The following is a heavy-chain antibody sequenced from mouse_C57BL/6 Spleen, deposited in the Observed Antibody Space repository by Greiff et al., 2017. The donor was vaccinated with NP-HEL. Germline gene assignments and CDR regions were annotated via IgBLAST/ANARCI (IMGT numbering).Heavy chain of an antibody. CDR1: GYAFSSSW. J-gene: IGHJ4*01. D-gene: IGHD2-3*01. CDR3: APGDGYYYAMDY. V-gene: IGHV1-82*01. Sequence: VKLVESGPELVKPGASVKISCKASGYAFSSSWMNWVKQRPGKGLEWIGRIYPGDGDTNYNGKFKGKATLTADKSSSTAYMQLSSLTSEDSAVYFCAPGDGYYYAMDYWGQGTSVTVSS. CDR2: IYPGDGDT.